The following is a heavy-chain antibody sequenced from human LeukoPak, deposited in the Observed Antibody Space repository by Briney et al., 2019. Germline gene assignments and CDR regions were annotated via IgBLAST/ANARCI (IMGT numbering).Heavy chain of an antibody. D-gene: IGHD5-24*01. CDR3: ARDREEMPTQWEAFDF. CDR1: GGTFSSYA. V-gene: IGHV1-69*04. J-gene: IGHJ3*01. Sequence: SVKVSCKAPGGTFSSYAINWVRQAPGQGLEWMGRIIPIFGITKYAQKFQGRVTITADKSTSTVYMELSSLRSEDTAVYYCARDREEMPTQWEAFDFWGQGTMVTVSS. CDR2: IIPIFGIT.